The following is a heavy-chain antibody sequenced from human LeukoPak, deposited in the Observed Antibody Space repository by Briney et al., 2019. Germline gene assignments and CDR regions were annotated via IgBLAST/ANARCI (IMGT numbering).Heavy chain of an antibody. CDR2: INPSADST. V-gene: IGHV1-46*01. CDR1: GYTFTSYY. CDR3: AREAYDSGSFRTDYYYMDV. D-gene: IGHD3-10*01. J-gene: IGHJ6*03. Sequence: ASVKVSCKASGYTFTSYYIHWVRQAPGQGLEWMGIINPSADSTNYAQKFQGRVTMTRDTSISTAYMELSRLRSDDTAVYYCAREAYDSGSFRTDYYYMDVWGKGTTVTISS.